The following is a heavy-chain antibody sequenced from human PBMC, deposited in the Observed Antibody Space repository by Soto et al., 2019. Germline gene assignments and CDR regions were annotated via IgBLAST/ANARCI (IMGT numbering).Heavy chain of an antibody. V-gene: IGHV3-48*03. J-gene: IGHJ4*02. CDR3: VRVGVVARPY. D-gene: IGHD2-21*01. Sequence: GGSLRLSCEFSGLPISKFEISWVRQAPVKGLECVSSISRDVATRYYADSLKGRFTIPKENEKNSLYLQMTRLKGEDTATYYCVRVGVVARPYWGQGTPVTV. CDR1: GLPISKFE. CDR2: ISRDVATR.